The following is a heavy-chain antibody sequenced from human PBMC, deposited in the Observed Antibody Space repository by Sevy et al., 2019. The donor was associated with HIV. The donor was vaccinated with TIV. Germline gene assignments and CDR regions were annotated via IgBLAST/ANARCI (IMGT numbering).Heavy chain of an antibody. V-gene: IGHV3-23*01. D-gene: IGHD3-10*01. CDR3: AKDRGDYGSGGYYRPLDY. J-gene: IGHJ4*02. CDR1: GFSFSNYA. Sequence: GGSLRLSCAASGFSFSNYAMNWVRQAPGKGPEWVSGISAGGENTYYAGSVKGRFTISRDNPKNTLYLQMKSLGAEDTAVYHCAKDRGDYGSGGYYRPLDYWGQGTLVTVSS. CDR2: ISAGGENT.